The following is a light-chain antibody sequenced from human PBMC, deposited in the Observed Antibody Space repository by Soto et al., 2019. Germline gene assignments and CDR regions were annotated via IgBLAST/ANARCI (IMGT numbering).Light chain of an antibody. CDR1: QSVASN. CDR2: RAS. Sequence: EIVMPQSQATLSVSPGDRAALSGRARQSVASNLAWYQQKPGQAPRTLIYRASTRATGIPARFSGSGSGTEFTLTISSLQSEDFATYYCQQYNQWPLILTVGTGTKVDIK. J-gene: IGKJ3*01. V-gene: IGKV3-15*01. CDR3: QQYNQWPLILT.